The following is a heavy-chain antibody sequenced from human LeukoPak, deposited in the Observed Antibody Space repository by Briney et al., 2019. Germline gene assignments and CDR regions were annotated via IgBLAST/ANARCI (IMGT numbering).Heavy chain of an antibody. CDR1: GFTFSSYD. D-gene: IGHD6-6*01. Sequence: GGSLRLSCAASGFTFSSYDMHWVRQATGKGLEWVSAIGTAGDTYYPGSVKGRFTISRDNSKNTLYLQMGSLRAEDMAVYYCAREEYSSSSVDYWGQETLVTVSS. CDR3: AREEYSSSSVDY. V-gene: IGHV3-13*01. J-gene: IGHJ4*02. CDR2: IGTAGDT.